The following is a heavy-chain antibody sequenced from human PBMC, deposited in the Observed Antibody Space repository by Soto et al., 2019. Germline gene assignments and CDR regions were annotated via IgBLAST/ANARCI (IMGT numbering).Heavy chain of an antibody. CDR2: IYYSGST. V-gene: IGHV4-39*02. D-gene: IGHD6-13*01. CDR1: GASITSENW. J-gene: IGHJ4*02. CDR3: AREAASAAHY. Sequence: PSETLSLTCTVSGASITSENWWSWIRQPPGKGLEWIGSIYYSGSTYYNPSLKSRVTISVDTSKNQFSLKLTSVTAADTALYYCAREAASAAHYWGQGTLVTVSS.